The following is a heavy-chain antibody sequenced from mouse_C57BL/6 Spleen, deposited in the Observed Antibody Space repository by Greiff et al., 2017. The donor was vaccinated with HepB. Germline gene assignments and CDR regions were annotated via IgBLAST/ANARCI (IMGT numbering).Heavy chain of an antibody. CDR2: IHPNSGST. CDR1: GYTFTSYW. V-gene: IGHV1-64*01. Sequence: QVQLQQPGAELVKPGASVKLSCKASGYTFTSYWMHWVKQRPGQGLEWIGMIHPNSGSTNYNEKFKSKATLTVDKSSSTAYMQLSSLTSEDSAVYYCARVTTVVATWDAMDYWGQGTSVTGSS. J-gene: IGHJ4*01. D-gene: IGHD1-1*01. CDR3: ARVTTVVATWDAMDY.